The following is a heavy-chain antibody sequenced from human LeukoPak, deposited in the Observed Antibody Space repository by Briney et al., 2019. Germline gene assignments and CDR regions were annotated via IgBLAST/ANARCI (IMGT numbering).Heavy chain of an antibody. CDR1: GYSFTSYG. CDR3: ARGIAARYYYYYYMDV. V-gene: IGHV1-18*01. D-gene: IGHD6-6*01. J-gene: IGHJ6*03. CDR2: ISAYNGNT. Sequence: GESLKISCKGSGYSFTSYGISWVRQAPGQGLGWMGWISAYNGNTNYAQKLQGRVTMTTDTSTSTAYMELRSLRSDDTAVYYCARGIAARYYYYYYMDVWGKGTTVTVSS.